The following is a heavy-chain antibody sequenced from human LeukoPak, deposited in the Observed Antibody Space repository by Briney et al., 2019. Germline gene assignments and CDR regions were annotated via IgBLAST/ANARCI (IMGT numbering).Heavy chain of an antibody. Sequence: GGSLRLSCAGSGCTFSSYALSWVRQAPGKGLEWVSVISGSGGSTYYADSVKGRFTISRDNSKNTLYLQMNSLRAEDTAVYYWAKDYYYDSSGYPGGAFDIWGQGTMVTVSS. D-gene: IGHD3-22*01. J-gene: IGHJ3*02. CDR2: ISGSGGST. V-gene: IGHV3-23*01. CDR3: AKDYYYDSSGYPGGAFDI. CDR1: GCTFSSYA.